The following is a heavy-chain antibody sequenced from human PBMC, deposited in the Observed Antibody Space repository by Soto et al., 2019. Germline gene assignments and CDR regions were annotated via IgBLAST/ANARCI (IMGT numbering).Heavy chain of an antibody. D-gene: IGHD3-10*01. Sequence: QVQLVQSGAEVKKRGSSVKVSCKASGGTFSSYTISWVRQAPGQGLEWMGRIIPILGIANYAQKFQGRVTITADKSMRTAYMELSSLRSEDTAVYYCARDRSVVRGYGGMDVWGQGTTVTVSS. CDR3: ARDRSVVRGYGGMDV. CDR2: IIPILGIA. V-gene: IGHV1-69*08. J-gene: IGHJ6*02. CDR1: GGTFSSYT.